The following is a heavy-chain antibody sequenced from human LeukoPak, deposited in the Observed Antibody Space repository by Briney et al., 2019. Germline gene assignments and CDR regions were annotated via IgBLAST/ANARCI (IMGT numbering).Heavy chain of an antibody. D-gene: IGHD4-23*01. Sequence: PSGTLSLTCAVSGGSIISGNWWSWVRQPPGKGLEWIGEIYHSGSANYNPSLKSRVIISVDTSKNQFSLKLSPVIAADTAVYYCARVGVDYSGNIIKYFYDYWGPGTLVTVSS. J-gene: IGHJ4*02. CDR2: IYHSGSA. CDR3: ARVGVDYSGNIIKYFYDY. V-gene: IGHV4-4*02. CDR1: GGSIISGNW.